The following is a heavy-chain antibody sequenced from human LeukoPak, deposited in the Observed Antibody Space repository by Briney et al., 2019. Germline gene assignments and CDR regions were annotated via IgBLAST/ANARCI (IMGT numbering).Heavy chain of an antibody. D-gene: IGHD5-24*01. V-gene: IGHV4-59*01. CDR1: GGSISSYY. CDR2: IYYSGST. Sequence: SETLSLTCTVSGGSISSYYWSWIRQPPGKGLEWIGYIYYSGSTNYNPSLKSRVTISVDTSKNQFSLKLSSVTAADTAVYYCAREDDGYNKYYFDYWGQGTLVTVSS. CDR3: AREDDGYNKYYFDY. J-gene: IGHJ4*02.